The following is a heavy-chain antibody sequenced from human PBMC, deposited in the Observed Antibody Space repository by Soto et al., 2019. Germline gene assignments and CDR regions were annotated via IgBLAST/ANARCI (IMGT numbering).Heavy chain of an antibody. D-gene: IGHD1-26*01. CDR3: ARDMPYGAGSLAGCDY. CDR1: GVSITGSN. Sequence: SETLSLTCSVSGVSITGSNWSWIRQPPGKTLEWIGYVYHSGTTTYNPSLKSRVSISVDTSKNQFSLRLTSVIAADTAVYYCARDMPYGAGSLAGCDYWGQGILVTVSS. V-gene: IGHV4-59*01. J-gene: IGHJ4*02. CDR2: VYHSGTT.